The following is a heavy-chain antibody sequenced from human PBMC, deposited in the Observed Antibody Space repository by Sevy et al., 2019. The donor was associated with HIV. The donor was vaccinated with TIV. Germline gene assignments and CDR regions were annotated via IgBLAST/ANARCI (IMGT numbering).Heavy chain of an antibody. CDR1: GFTFNFHG. CDR3: ARETDNSARWLDP. J-gene: IGHJ5*02. CDR2: IWHDGSNK. V-gene: IGHV3-30*02. Sequence: GSLRLSCAASGFTFNFHGMHWVRQAPGKGLEWVAFIWHDGSNKYMADSVKGRFTISRDNSKNTLFLQMNSLTVEDTAVYYCARETDNSARWLDPWGQGTLLTVSS. D-gene: IGHD4-4*01.